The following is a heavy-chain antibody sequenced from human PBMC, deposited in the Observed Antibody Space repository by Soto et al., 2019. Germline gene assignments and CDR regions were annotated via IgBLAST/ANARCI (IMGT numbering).Heavy chain of an antibody. J-gene: IGHJ4*02. Sequence: EVQLSESGGGLGRPGGSLRLSCAASGFTFSSYAMSWVRQYPGKGLAWVSGISGSGGSTYYADSVKGRFTISRDNSKNTVYLQMNSLRAEDTAIYYCAKTPNLRLLEWSYNYFDFWGQGTLVTVSS. CDR2: ISGSGGST. D-gene: IGHD3-3*01. CDR3: AKTPNLRLLEWSYNYFDF. CDR1: GFTFSSYA. V-gene: IGHV3-23*01.